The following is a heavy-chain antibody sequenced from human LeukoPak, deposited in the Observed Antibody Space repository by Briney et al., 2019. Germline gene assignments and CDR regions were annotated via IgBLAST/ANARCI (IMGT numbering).Heavy chain of an antibody. J-gene: IGHJ3*02. CDR1: GFTFSSYA. Sequence: PGGSLRLSCAASGFTFSSYAMTWVRQAPGKGLEWVSSISDIGPNTYYASSVKGRFTISRDTSKNTLYLQMNSLRAEDTAIYYCTKRLSLRFDAFDIWGPGTMVTVSS. CDR2: ISDIGPNT. CDR3: TKRLSLRFDAFDI. D-gene: IGHD3-3*01. V-gene: IGHV3-23*01.